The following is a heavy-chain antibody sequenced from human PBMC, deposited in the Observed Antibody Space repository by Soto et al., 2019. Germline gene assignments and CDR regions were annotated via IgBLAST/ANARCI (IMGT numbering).Heavy chain of an antibody. J-gene: IGHJ4*02. Sequence: TGGSLRLSCAASGFTFSSYAMSWVRQAPGKGLEWVSAISGSGGSTYYADSVKGRFTISRDNSKNTLYLQMNSLRAEDTAVYYCAKDSLRAVAGKIDYWGQGTLVTVSS. V-gene: IGHV3-23*01. D-gene: IGHD6-19*01. CDR1: GFTFSSYA. CDR3: AKDSLRAVAGKIDY. CDR2: ISGSGGST.